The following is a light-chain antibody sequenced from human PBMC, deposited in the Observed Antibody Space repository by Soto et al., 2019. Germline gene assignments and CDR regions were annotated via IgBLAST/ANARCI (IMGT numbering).Light chain of an antibody. J-gene: IGKJ1*01. CDR2: GAS. CDR1: QGIGND. Sequence: MTQSPSSLSASVGDRVTITCLASQGIGNDLAWYQQKPGQAPRLLIYGASTRATGIPARFSGSGSGTEFTLTISSLQSEDFAVYYCQQYNNWPPWTFGQGTKVDIK. V-gene: IGKV3-15*01. CDR3: QQYNNWPPWT.